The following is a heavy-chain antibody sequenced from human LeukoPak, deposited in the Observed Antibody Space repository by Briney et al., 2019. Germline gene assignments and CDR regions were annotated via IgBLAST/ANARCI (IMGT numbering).Heavy chain of an antibody. CDR2: INHSVST. Sequence: SQTLSLTCAVYGGSFSGYYWSWIRQPPGKGLEWIGEINHSVSTNYNPSLKSRVTISVDTSKNQFSLKLSSVTAADTAVYYCARVSSNSSSWYLDYWGQGTLVSVSS. CDR1: GGSFSGYY. V-gene: IGHV4-34*01. CDR3: ARVSSNSSSWYLDY. D-gene: IGHD6-13*01. J-gene: IGHJ4*02.